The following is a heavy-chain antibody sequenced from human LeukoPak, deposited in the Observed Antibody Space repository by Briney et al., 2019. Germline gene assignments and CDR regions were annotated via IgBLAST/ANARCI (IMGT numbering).Heavy chain of an antibody. D-gene: IGHD3-16*01. CDR1: GFNFGGFA. Sequence: GGSLRLSCTVSGFNFGGFAMSWVRQARGKGLEWLGFIRSTVYGGTTDYAASVKGRFTISRDDSKSIACLQMNSLKTEDTAMYHCTRDYAASSHVWGQGTLVTVSS. CDR3: TRDYAASSHV. V-gene: IGHV3-49*04. CDR2: IRSTVYGGTT. J-gene: IGHJ3*01.